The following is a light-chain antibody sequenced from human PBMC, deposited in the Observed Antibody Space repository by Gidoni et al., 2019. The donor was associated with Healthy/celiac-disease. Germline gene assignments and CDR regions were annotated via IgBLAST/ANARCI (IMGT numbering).Light chain of an antibody. V-gene: IGLV1-40*01. CDR1: SSNIGAGYD. Sequence: QSVLTQPPSVSGAPGQRVTISCTGSSSNIGAGYDVHWYQQLPGTAPTLLIYGNGNRPSGVPDRFSGSKSGTSASLAITGLQAEDEADYYCQSYDSSLSAFYVFGTGTKVTVL. J-gene: IGLJ1*01. CDR3: QSYDSSLSAFYV. CDR2: GNG.